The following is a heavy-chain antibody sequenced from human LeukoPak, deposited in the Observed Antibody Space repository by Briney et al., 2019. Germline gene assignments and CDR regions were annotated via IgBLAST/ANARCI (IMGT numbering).Heavy chain of an antibody. CDR3: ARVPDGVGARGWFDP. V-gene: IGHV1-3*01. CDR1: GYTFTSYA. J-gene: IGHJ5*02. Sequence: ASVKVSCKASGYTFTSYAMHWVRQAPGQRFEWMGWINAGNGNTKYSQKFQGRVTITRDTSASTAYMELSSLRSEDTAVYYCARVPDGVGARGWFDPWGQGTLVTVSS. D-gene: IGHD1-26*01. CDR2: INAGNGNT.